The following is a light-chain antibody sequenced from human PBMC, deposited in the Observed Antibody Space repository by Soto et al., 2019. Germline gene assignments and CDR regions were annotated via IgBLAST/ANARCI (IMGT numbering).Light chain of an antibody. J-gene: IGLJ1*01. CDR1: SSNIGAGYD. Sequence: QSVLTQPPSVSGAPGQRVTISCAGSSSNIGAGYDVHWYQQLPGTAPKVLIFGTNNRPSGVPDRFSGSKSGTSASLAITGLQAEDEADYYCQSYDSSRVVFGTGTKVTVL. CDR2: GTN. CDR3: QSYDSSRVV. V-gene: IGLV1-40*01.